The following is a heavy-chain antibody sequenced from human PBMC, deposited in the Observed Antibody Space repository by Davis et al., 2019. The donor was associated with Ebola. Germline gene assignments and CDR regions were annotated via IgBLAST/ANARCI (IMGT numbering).Heavy chain of an antibody. CDR2: IYPGDSDT. D-gene: IGHD2-2*03. CDR1: GYRFSNYW. V-gene: IGHV5-51*01. CDR3: ARRGYCSGTACPWGWFDP. J-gene: IGHJ5*02. Sequence: GESLKISCKGFGYRFSNYWIAWVRQMPGKGLEWMGIIYPGDSDTRYSPSFQGQVTISADKSISTAYLQWTSLKASDTAMYYCARRGYCSGTACPWGWFDPWGQGTLVTVSS.